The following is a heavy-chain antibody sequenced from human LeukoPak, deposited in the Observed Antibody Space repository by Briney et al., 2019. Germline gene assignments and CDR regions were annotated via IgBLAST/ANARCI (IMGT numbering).Heavy chain of an antibody. Sequence: GGSLRLSCAASGFTFNKFAMSWVRQAPGKGLEWVSGIIENGGETYYADSVRGRFTISRDSAKNSLYLQMSNLRAEDTAVYFCARGGGLDVWGQGTTVTVSS. CDR2: IIENGGET. V-gene: IGHV3-23*01. CDR1: GFTFNKFA. CDR3: ARGGGLDV. J-gene: IGHJ6*02. D-gene: IGHD3-16*01.